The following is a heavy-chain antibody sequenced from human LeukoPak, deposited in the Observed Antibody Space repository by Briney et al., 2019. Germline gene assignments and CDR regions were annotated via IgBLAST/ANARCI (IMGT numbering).Heavy chain of an antibody. CDR2: IYHSGST. V-gene: IGHV4-4*02. D-gene: IGHD2-2*01. CDR1: GGSISSSNW. J-gene: IGHJ4*02. CDR3: ARVDCSSTSCHFDY. Sequence: SETLSLTCAVSGGSISSSNWWSWVRQPPGKGLEWIGEIYHSGSTNYNPSLKSRVTISVDKSKNQFSLKLSSVTAADTAVYYCARVDCSSTSCHFDYWGQGTLVTVSS.